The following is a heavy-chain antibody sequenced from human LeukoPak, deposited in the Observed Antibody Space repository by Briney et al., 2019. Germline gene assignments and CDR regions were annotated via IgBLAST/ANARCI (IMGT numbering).Heavy chain of an antibody. J-gene: IGHJ4*02. V-gene: IGHV3-23*01. CDR1: GFTFSSYA. Sequence: GGPLRLSCAASGFTFSSYAMSWVRQAPGKGLEWVSVINYSGTKTYYAQSVKGRFTISRDNSRNTLFLQMNSLGAEDTAVYYCAKDYQLVDSWGQGTLVTVSS. CDR2: INYSGTKT. CDR3: AKDYQLVDS. D-gene: IGHD1-1*01.